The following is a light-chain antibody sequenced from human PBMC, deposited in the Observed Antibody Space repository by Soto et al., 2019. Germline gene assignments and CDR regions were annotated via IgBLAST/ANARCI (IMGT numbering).Light chain of an antibody. CDR2: AAS. CDR3: LQHNTYPRT. CDR1: QGITND. J-gene: IGKJ1*01. V-gene: IGKV1-17*01. Sequence: DVPMTQSPSYLSASVGDRVTITCRASQGITNDLGWYQQKPGKAPQRLIFAASRVHSGVPSRFSGSGSGTDCTLTINGLQAEDFATYYCLQHNTYPRTFCQGTKVEVK.